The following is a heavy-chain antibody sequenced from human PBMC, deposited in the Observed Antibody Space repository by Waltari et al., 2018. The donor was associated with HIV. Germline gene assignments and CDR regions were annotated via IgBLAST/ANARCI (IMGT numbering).Heavy chain of an antibody. CDR3: ARHDWRGSDGYDV. D-gene: IGHD3-3*01. CDR2: VYYSGNT. J-gene: IGHJ3*01. Sequence: QLQLQESGPGLVKPSETLSLTCTVSNGSITNANHYWGWIRRPPGKGLEWIGSVYYSGNTCYNTALRSRVTISGDTSKSQFSLRLNSVTAADTAVYYCARHDWRGSDGYDVWGRGTMVTVSS. V-gene: IGHV4-39*01. CDR1: NGSITNANHY.